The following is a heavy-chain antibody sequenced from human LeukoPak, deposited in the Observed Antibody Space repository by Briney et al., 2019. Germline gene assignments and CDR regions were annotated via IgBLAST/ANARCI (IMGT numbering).Heavy chain of an antibody. Sequence: GGSLRLSCAASGFTFSSYEMNWVRQAPGKGLEWVPYISSSGSTIYYADSVKGRFTISRDNSKNTLYLQMNSLRAEDTAVYYCARDSRPYYYGSGSLGGFDPWGQGTLVTVSS. J-gene: IGHJ5*02. V-gene: IGHV3-48*03. CDR3: ARDSRPYYYGSGSLGGFDP. D-gene: IGHD3-10*01. CDR1: GFTFSSYE. CDR2: ISSSGSTI.